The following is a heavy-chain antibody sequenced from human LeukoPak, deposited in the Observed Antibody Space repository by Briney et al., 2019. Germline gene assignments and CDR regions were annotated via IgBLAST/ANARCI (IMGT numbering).Heavy chain of an antibody. J-gene: IGHJ4*02. CDR2: IIPIFGTA. D-gene: IGHD1-1*01. Sequence: ASVKVSCKASGGTFSSYAISWVRQAPGQGLEWMGGIIPIFGTANYAQKFQGRVTITTDESTSTAYMELSSLRSEDTAVYYCARDRTPTGTFGYFDYWGQGTLVTVSS. CDR1: GGTFSSYA. V-gene: IGHV1-69*05. CDR3: ARDRTPTGTFGYFDY.